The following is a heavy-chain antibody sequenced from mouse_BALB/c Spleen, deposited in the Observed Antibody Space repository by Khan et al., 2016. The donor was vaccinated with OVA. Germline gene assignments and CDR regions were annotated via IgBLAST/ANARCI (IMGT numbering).Heavy chain of an antibody. J-gene: IGHJ3*01. CDR3: ARGNYYGSTSWFGY. V-gene: IGHV1-84*02. Sequence: VQLQESGPELVKPGASVKISCKASGYIFTDYYINWVKQKPGQGLEWIGWIYPGSGNTKYNENFKGKATLTVDTSSSTAYMQLSSLTSEDTAVYCCARGNYYGSTSWFGYWGQGTLVTVST. D-gene: IGHD1-1*01. CDR1: GYIFTDYY. CDR2: IYPGSGNT.